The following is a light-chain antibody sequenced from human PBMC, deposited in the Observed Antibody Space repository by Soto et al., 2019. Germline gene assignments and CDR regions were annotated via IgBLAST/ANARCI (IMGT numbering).Light chain of an antibody. CDR1: QSVSGW. V-gene: IGKV1-5*03. Sequence: DIQMTRSPSTLSASVEDRVTITCRASQSVSGWLAWYQQKKGEAPKLLIYKASTLKSGVPSRFSGSGSGTEFNLTISSLQPDDFATYYCQHYNSYSEAFGQGTKVDIK. CDR2: KAS. CDR3: QHYNSYSEA. J-gene: IGKJ1*01.